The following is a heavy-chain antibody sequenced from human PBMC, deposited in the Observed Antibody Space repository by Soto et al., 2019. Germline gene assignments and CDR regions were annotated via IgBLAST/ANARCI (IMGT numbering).Heavy chain of an antibody. CDR3: GRDKYQSGRNGFDF. V-gene: IGHV3-21*01. J-gene: IGHJ4*02. Sequence: EVNLVESGGGLVKPGGSLRLSCVVSGFTFNAYSMNWVRQAPGKGLEWVSSITSKSSYTYYADSVKGRFTISRDNARNSLFLDMSSLRVEDTAVYYCGRDKYQSGRNGFDFWGQGTPVTVSS. CDR2: ITSKSSYT. D-gene: IGHD1-1*01. CDR1: GFTFNAYS.